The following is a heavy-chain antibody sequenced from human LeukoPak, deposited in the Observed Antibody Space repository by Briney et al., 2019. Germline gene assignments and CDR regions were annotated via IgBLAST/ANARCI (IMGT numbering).Heavy chain of an antibody. J-gene: IGHJ5*02. V-gene: IGHV4-59*01. D-gene: IGHD3-10*01. CDR3: ARVTYGSGSYHWFDP. Sequence: SETLSLTCTVSGGSISSYYWSWIRQPPGKGLEWIGYIYYSGSTNYNPSLKSRVTISVDTSKNQFSLKLSSVTAADTAVYYCARVTYGSGSYHWFDPWGQGTLVTVSS. CDR1: GGSISSYY. CDR2: IYYSGST.